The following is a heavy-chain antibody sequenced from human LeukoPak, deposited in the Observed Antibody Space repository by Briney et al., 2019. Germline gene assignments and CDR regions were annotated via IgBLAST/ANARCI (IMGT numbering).Heavy chain of an antibody. Sequence: GRSLRLSCAASGFTFSSYGMHWVRQAPGEGLEWVAVISYDGSNKYYADSVKGRFTISRDNSKNTLYLQMNSLRAEDTAVYYCAKDQDDRYYFDYWGQGTLVTVSS. CDR1: GFTFSSYG. CDR2: ISYDGSNK. J-gene: IGHJ4*02. V-gene: IGHV3-30*18. D-gene: IGHD3-22*01. CDR3: AKDQDDRYYFDY.